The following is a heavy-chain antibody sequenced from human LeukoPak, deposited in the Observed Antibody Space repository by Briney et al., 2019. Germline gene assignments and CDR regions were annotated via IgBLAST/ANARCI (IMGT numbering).Heavy chain of an antibody. CDR3: AYSDAYFDY. CDR2: VYYSGST. D-gene: IGHD5-12*01. J-gene: IGHJ4*02. V-gene: IGHV4-39*01. Sequence: SETLSLTCTVSGGSISSSSYYWGWIRQPPGKGLEWIGSVYYSGSTYYNPSLKSRVTISVNTSKNQFSLKLSSVTAADTAVYYCAYSDAYFDYWGQGTLVTVSS. CDR1: GGSISSSSYY.